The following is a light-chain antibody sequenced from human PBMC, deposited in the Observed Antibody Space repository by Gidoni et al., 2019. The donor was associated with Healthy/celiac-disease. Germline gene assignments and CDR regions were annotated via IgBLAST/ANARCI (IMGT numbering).Light chain of an antibody. J-gene: IGLJ2*01. Sequence: QSALTQPASVSGSPGQSITISCTGTSSDVGGYNYVYWDQQHPGKAPKLMIYDVSNRPSGVSNRFSGSKSGNTASLTISGLQAEDEADYYCSSYTSSSTLVFGGGTKLTVL. CDR1: SSDVGGYNY. V-gene: IGLV2-14*01. CDR2: DVS. CDR3: SSYTSSSTLV.